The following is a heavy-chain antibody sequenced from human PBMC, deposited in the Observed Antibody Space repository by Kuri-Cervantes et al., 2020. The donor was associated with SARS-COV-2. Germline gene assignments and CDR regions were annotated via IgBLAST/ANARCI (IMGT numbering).Heavy chain of an antibody. CDR1: GFFFGAYA. D-gene: IGHD3-10*01. V-gene: IGHV3-30-3*01. Sequence: GGALRLCCAASGFFFGAYAMHWVRQAPGKGLEWVAGLSFDGNNDYYTQSVKGRFTISRDNSNNTLFLHMDSLRGDDTAVYYCARERGPDADGFDIWGQGTMVTVSS. CDR2: LSFDGNND. J-gene: IGHJ3*02. CDR3: ARERGPDADGFDI.